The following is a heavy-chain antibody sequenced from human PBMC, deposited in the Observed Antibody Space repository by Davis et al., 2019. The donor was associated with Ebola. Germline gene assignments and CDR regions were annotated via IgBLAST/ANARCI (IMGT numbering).Heavy chain of an antibody. V-gene: IGHV4-34*01. Sequence: GSLRLSCAVYGGSFSGYYWSWIRQPPGKGLEWIGEINHSGSTNYNPSLKSRVTISVDTSKNQFSLKLSSVTAADTAVYYCARARRGYYYYGMDVWGQGTTVTVSS. CDR2: INHSGST. CDR3: ARARRGYYYYGMDV. J-gene: IGHJ6*02. CDR1: GGSFSGYY. D-gene: IGHD3-10*01.